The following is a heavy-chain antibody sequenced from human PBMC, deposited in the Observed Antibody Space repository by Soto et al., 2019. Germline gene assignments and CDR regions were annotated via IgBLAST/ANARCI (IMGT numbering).Heavy chain of an antibody. J-gene: IGHJ5*02. Sequence: GGSLRLSCAASGFTFSDFAMTWVRQAPGKGLEWVSSISGNGRGTHYADSVKGRFSISRDNSKNTVYLQLNSLRAEDTAMYYSTQAPWGGDCGGRSCSIWFDPWGQGILVTVSS. CDR1: GFTFSDFA. V-gene: IGHV3-23*01. D-gene: IGHD2-21*01. CDR3: TQAPWGGDCGGRSCSIWFDP. CDR2: ISGNGRGT.